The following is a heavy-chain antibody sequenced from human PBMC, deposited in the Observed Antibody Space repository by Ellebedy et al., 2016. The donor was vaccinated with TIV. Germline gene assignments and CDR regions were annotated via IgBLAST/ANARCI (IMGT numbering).Heavy chain of an antibody. CDR2: INHSGST. J-gene: IGHJ4*02. CDR3: AREAAWEKGY. Sequence: SETLSLTXAVYGGSFSGYYWSWIRQPPGKGLEWIGEINHSGSTNYNPSLKSRVTISVDTSKNQFSLKLSSVTAADTAVYYCAREAAWEKGYWGQGTLVTVSS. V-gene: IGHV4-34*01. CDR1: GGSFSGYY. D-gene: IGHD1-26*01.